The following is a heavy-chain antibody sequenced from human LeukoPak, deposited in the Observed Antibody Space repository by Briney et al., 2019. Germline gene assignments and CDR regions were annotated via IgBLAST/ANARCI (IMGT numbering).Heavy chain of an antibody. V-gene: IGHV3-66*02. Sequence: GGSLRLSCEASGLTLSSHSMTWVRQVPGKGLEWVSSITSGSALHYADSVRGRFTISRDTSRNTLHLQMNSLRAEDTAVYYCAELSREDIDYWGQGTLVTVSS. CDR2: ITSGSAL. D-gene: IGHD3-10*01. CDR3: AELSREDIDY. CDR1: GLTLSSHS. J-gene: IGHJ4*02.